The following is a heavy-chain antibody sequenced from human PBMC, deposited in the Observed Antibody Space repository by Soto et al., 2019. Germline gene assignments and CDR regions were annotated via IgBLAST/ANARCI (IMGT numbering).Heavy chain of an antibody. Sequence: GGSLRLSCAASGFTFSSYEMNWVRQAPGKGLEWASYISSSGSTIYYADSVKGRFTISRDNAKNSLYLQMNSLRAEDTAVYYCASLQADYYGMDVWGQGTTVTVSS. J-gene: IGHJ6*02. CDR2: ISSSGSTI. D-gene: IGHD4-4*01. V-gene: IGHV3-48*03. CDR1: GFTFSSYE. CDR3: ASLQADYYGMDV.